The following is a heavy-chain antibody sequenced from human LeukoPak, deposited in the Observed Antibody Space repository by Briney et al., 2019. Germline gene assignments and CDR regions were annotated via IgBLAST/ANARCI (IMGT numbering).Heavy chain of an antibody. J-gene: IGHJ5*02. V-gene: IGHV4-34*01. CDR1: GGSFSGYY. Sequence: SSETMSLTCAVYGGSFSGYYWSWIRQPPGKGLEWIGEINHSGSTNYNPSLKSRVTISVDTSKNQFSLKLSSVTAADTAVYYCASIAGGPPSWGQGTLVTVSS. D-gene: IGHD2-15*01. CDR3: ASIAGGPPS. CDR2: INHSGST.